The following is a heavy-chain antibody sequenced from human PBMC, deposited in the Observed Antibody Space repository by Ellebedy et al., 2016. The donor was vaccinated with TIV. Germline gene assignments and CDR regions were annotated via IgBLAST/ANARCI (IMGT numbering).Heavy chain of an antibody. CDR2: VNPAGGSA. CDR1: GYMFRLYY. J-gene: IGHJ4*02. Sequence: ASVKVSXKTSGYMFRLYYIHWVRQAPGQGLEWVGLVNPAGGSAEYAPHLQGRVTMTSDMSTDTVYMELSSLRLEDSAMYFCARVVINFSTSHGLGFWGQGAQVTVSS. D-gene: IGHD6-6*01. CDR3: ARVVINFSTSHGLGF. V-gene: IGHV1-46*01.